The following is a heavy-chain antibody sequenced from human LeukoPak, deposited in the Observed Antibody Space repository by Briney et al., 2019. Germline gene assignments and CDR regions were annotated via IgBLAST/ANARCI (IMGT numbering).Heavy chain of an antibody. CDR2: IRYDGSNK. CDR3: AKDGHRYYYDSSGYHPAGD. Sequence: GGSLRLSCAASGFTFSSYGMHWVRQAPGKGLEWVAFIRYDGSNKYYADSVKGRFTISRDNSKNTLYLQMNSLRAEDTAVYYCAKDGHRYYYDSSGYHPAGDWGQGTLVTVSS. J-gene: IGHJ4*02. CDR1: GFTFSSYG. V-gene: IGHV3-30*02. D-gene: IGHD3-22*01.